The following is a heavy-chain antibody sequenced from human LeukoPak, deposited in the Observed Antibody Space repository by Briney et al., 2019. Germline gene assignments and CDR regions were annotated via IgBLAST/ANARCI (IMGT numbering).Heavy chain of an antibody. CDR1: GYSFTTYW. D-gene: IGHD2-2*01. J-gene: IGHJ4*02. CDR2: IYPGDSDT. CDR3: ARRQGCSSTSCPPDY. V-gene: IGHV5-51*01. Sequence: GESLKISCRGSGYSFTTYWIGWVRQMPGEGLEWMGIIYPGDSDTRYTPSFQGQVTLSADKSINPAYLQWSSLKASDTAMYYCARRQGCSSTSCPPDYWGQGTLVTVSP.